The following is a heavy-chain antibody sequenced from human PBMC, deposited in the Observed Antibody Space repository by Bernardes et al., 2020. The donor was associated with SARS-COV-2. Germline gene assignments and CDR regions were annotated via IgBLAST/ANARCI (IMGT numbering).Heavy chain of an antibody. CDR3: ARRGSSDWYYFDY. V-gene: IGHV4-4*07. D-gene: IGHD6-19*01. CDR2: IYSSGST. J-gene: IGHJ4*02. CDR1: GGSISGYY. Sequence: SETLSLTCTVSGGSISGYYWTWIRQPAGKGLEWIGRIYSSGSTKYNPSLKSRVTMSVDTSQNQISLKLSSVTAADTAVYYCARRGSSDWYYFDYWGQGTLVTVSS.